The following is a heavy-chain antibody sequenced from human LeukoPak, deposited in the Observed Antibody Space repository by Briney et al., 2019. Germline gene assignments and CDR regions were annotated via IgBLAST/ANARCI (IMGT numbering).Heavy chain of an antibody. Sequence: GGSLRLSCAASVFTFSRYAMYWVRQAPGKGLEYVSAITSNGGSTYYANSVKGRFIISRDNSKNTLYLQLGSLRADDMAMYYCATASGSQYAEYFQHWGQGTLVTVSS. D-gene: IGHD1-26*01. V-gene: IGHV3-64*01. J-gene: IGHJ1*01. CDR3: ATASGSQYAEYFQH. CDR1: VFTFSRYA. CDR2: ITSNGGST.